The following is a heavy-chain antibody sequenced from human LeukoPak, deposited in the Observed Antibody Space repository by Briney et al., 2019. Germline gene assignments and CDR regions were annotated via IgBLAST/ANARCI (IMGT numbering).Heavy chain of an antibody. CDR2: ISGSGGST. Sequence: GGSLRLSCAASGFTFSSYAMSWVRQAPGKGLEWVSAISGSGGSTYYADSVKGRFTVSRDNSKNTLYLQMNSLRAEDTAVYYCAKGNLVIVPAAIGYWGQGTLVTVSS. CDR3: AKGNLVIVPAAIGY. J-gene: IGHJ4*02. V-gene: IGHV3-23*01. D-gene: IGHD2-2*01. CDR1: GFTFSSYA.